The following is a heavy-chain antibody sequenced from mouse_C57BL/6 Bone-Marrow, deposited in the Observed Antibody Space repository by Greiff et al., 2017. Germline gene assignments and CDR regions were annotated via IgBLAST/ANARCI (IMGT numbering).Heavy chain of an antibody. V-gene: IGHV1-76*01. D-gene: IGHD2-4*01. CDR1: GYTFTDYY. CDR2: IYPGSGNT. J-gene: IGHJ2*01. CDR3: ARGNMITLYYFDY. Sequence: QVQLQQSGAELVRPGASVKLSCKASGYTFTDYYINWVKQRPGQGLEWIARIYPGSGNTYYNEKFKGKATLTAEKSSSTAYMQLSSLTSEDSAVYFCARGNMITLYYFDYWGQGTALTVFS.